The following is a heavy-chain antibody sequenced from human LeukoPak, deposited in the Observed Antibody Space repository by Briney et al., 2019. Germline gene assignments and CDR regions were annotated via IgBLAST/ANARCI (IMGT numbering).Heavy chain of an antibody. CDR1: GYTFTSYD. CDR3: ARGLKSFGVGASTQNDY. J-gene: IGHJ4*02. V-gene: IGHV1-8*01. Sequence: GASVTVSCKASGYTFTSYDIKWVSQATGQGLDWMGWLNPNSGNTGYAQKFQGRVTMTRNTSINTAYMELSSLRSEDTAVYYCARGLKSFGVGASTQNDYWGQGTLVTVSS. CDR2: LNPNSGNT. D-gene: IGHD3-10*01.